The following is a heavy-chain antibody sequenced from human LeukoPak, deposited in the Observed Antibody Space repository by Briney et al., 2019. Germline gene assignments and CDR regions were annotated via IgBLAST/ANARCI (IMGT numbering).Heavy chain of an antibody. J-gene: IGHJ3*02. V-gene: IGHV3-30*02. CDR2: IRYDGSNK. CDR3: AKDHYCSSTSCYDRDAFDI. CDR1: GFTFSSYG. Sequence: GGSLRLSCAASGFTFSSYGMHWVRQAPGKGLEWVAFIRYDGSNKYYADSVKGRFTISRDNSKNTLYLQMNSLRAEDTAVYYCAKDHYCSSTSCYDRDAFDIWGQGTMVTVSS. D-gene: IGHD2-2*01.